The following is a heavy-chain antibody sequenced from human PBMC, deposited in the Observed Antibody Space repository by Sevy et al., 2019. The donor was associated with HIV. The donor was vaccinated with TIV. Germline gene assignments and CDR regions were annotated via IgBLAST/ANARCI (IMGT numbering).Heavy chain of an antibody. CDR3: AKDLESAAGHYYYYGMDV. CDR2: ISWDGGST. D-gene: IGHD6-13*01. Sequence: GGSLRLSCAASGFTFDDYTMHWVRQAPGKGLEWVSLISWDGGSTYYADSVKGRFTISRDNSKNSLYLQMNSLRTEDTALYYCAKDLESAAGHYYYYGMDVWGQGTTVTVSS. V-gene: IGHV3-43*01. CDR1: GFTFDDYT. J-gene: IGHJ6*02.